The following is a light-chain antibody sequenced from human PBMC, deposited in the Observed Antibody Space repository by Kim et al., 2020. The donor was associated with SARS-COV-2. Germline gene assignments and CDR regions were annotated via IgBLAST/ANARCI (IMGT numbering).Light chain of an antibody. J-gene: IGKJ4*02. Sequence: EIVLTQSPPIVSLSPGERASLSCRASQSVDGYLAWYQQKPGQAPRLLIYDASKRATGVPARFSGSGSGTDFTLTISSLEPEDFAVYYCQQCGNWVTFGGGTKVDIK. CDR3: QQCGNWVT. CDR1: QSVDGY. V-gene: IGKV3-11*01. CDR2: DAS.